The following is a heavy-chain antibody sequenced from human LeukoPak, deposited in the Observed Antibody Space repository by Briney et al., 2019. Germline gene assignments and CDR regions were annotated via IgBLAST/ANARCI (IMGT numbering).Heavy chain of an antibody. V-gene: IGHV4-59*01. Sequence: SETLSLTCTVSGGSISSYYWSWIRQPPGKGLKWIGYIYYSGSTNYNPSLKSRVTISVDTSKNQFSLKLSSATAADTAVYYCARAPWSDCGGDCYLPYWYFDLWGRGTLVTVSS. CDR1: GGSISSYY. J-gene: IGHJ2*01. D-gene: IGHD2-21*02. CDR3: ARAPWSDCGGDCYLPYWYFDL. CDR2: IYYSGST.